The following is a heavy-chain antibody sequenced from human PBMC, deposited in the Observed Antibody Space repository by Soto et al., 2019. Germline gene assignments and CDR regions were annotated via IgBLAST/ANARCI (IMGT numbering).Heavy chain of an antibody. Sequence: SETLSLTCTVSGGSVSSGSYYWSWIRQPPGKGLEWIGYIYYSGSTNYNPSLKSRVTISVDTSKNQFSLKLSSVTAADTAVYYCARGRVDDFWSGYRGRSFDYWGQGTLVTVSS. V-gene: IGHV4-61*01. J-gene: IGHJ4*02. CDR1: GGSVSSGSYY. CDR2: IYYSGST. CDR3: ARGRVDDFWSGYRGRSFDY. D-gene: IGHD3-3*01.